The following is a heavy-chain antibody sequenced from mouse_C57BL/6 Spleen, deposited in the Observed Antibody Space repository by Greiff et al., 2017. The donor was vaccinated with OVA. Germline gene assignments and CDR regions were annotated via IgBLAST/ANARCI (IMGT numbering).Heavy chain of an antibody. Sequence: QVQLKESGAELVKPGASVKLSCKASGYTFTEYTIHWVKQRSGQGLEWIGWFYPGSGSIKYNEKFKDKATLTADKSSSTVYMELSRLTSEDSAVYFCARQIYFGNYFDYWGQGTTLTVSS. J-gene: IGHJ2*01. CDR3: ARQIYFGNYFDY. D-gene: IGHD2-1*01. CDR2: FYPGSGSI. CDR1: GYTFTEYT. V-gene: IGHV1-62-2*01.